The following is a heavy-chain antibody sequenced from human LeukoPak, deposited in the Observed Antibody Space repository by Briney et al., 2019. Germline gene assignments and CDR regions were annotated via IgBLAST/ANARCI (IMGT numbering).Heavy chain of an antibody. Sequence: PGGSLRLSCAASGFTFSSYGMSRVRQAPGKGLEWVSYISRSGSSTIYYADSVKGRFTISRDNARNSLYLQMFSLRVEDTAVYYCARGLETTGWYKAFDIWGQGTMVTVSS. D-gene: IGHD6-19*01. CDR1: GFTFSSYG. J-gene: IGHJ3*02. CDR3: ARGLETTGWYKAFDI. V-gene: IGHV3-48*01. CDR2: ISRSGSSTI.